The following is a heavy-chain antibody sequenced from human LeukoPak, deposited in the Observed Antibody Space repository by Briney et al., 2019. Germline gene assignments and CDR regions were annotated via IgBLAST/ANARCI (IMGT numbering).Heavy chain of an antibody. CDR1: GFIFTDYG. CDR2: IRYDGSDK. Sequence: GGSLRLSCAASGFIFTDYGMHWVRQAPGKGLEWLTFIRYDGSDKYYADSVKGRFTISRDNSKNTLYLQMNSLTSEDTAVYYCAKKGTASKPSDLAHWGQGILVTVSS. D-gene: IGHD1/OR15-1a*01. V-gene: IGHV3-30*02. J-gene: IGHJ4*02. CDR3: AKKGTASKPSDLAH.